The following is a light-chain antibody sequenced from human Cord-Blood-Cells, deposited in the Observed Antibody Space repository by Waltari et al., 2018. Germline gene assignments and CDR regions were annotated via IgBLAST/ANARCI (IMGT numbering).Light chain of an antibody. V-gene: IGLV2-14*01. CDR3: SSYTSSSTWV. CDR1: SSDVGGYNY. Sequence: QSALTQPASVSGSPGQSITISCTGTSSDVGGYNYVSWYQQHPGKASTLMIYDVSNRPSGVSNRFPGSKSGNTASLTISGLQAEDEADYYCSSYTSSSTWVFGGGTKLTVL. J-gene: IGLJ3*02. CDR2: DVS.